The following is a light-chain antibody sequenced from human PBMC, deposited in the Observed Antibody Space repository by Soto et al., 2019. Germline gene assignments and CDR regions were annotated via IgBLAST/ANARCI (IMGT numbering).Light chain of an antibody. CDR3: QQYGTSEII. CDR1: ESISSSY. CDR2: GAS. V-gene: IGKV3-20*01. Sequence: EIVLTQSPGTLSLSPGERSTLSFMASESISSSYLAWYQQKPGQAPRLLIYGASSRATGIPDRFSGSGSGTDFTLTISRLEPEDFAVFYCQQYGTSEIIFGQGTRLQI. J-gene: IGKJ5*01.